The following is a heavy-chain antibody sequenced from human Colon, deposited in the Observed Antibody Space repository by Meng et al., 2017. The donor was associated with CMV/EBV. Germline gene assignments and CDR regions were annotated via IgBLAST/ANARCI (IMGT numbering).Heavy chain of an antibody. CDR2: IYYRGSS. V-gene: IGHV4-61*01. CDR3: ARENYYGMDV. CDR1: GGSVGTGSYY. J-gene: IGHJ6*02. Sequence: SETLSLTCTVSGGSVGTGSYYWSWIRQSPGKGLEWIGYIYYRGSSNYNPSLKSRVTMSIDTSKNQFALKLTSVTAADTAVYYCARENYYGMDVWGQGTTVTVSS.